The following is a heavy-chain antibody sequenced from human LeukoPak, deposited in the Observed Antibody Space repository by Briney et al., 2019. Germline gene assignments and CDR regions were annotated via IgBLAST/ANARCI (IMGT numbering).Heavy chain of an antibody. CDR3: ARDPITMVRGVTYYYYYMDV. CDR1: GYTFTGYY. Sequence: GASVKVSCKASGYTFTGYYMHWVRQAPGQGLEWMGWINPNSGGPNYAQKFQGRVTMTRDTSISTAYMELSRLRSDDTAVYYCARDPITMVRGVTYYYYYMDVWGKGTTVTVSS. CDR2: INPNSGGP. D-gene: IGHD3-10*01. V-gene: IGHV1-2*02. J-gene: IGHJ6*03.